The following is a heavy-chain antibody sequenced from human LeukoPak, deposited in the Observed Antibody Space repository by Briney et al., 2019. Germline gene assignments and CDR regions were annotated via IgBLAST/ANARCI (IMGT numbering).Heavy chain of an antibody. CDR3: ARVPYYYDSSGSDY. J-gene: IGHJ4*02. CDR1: RGSISSGDYY. V-gene: IGHV4-30-4*08. CDR2: IYYSGST. Sequence: PSQTLSLTCTVSRGSISSGDYYWSWIRQPPGKGLEWIGYIYYSGSTYYNPSLKSRVTISVDTSKNQFSLKLSSVTAADTAVYYCARVPYYYDSSGSDYWGQGTLVTVPS. D-gene: IGHD3-22*01.